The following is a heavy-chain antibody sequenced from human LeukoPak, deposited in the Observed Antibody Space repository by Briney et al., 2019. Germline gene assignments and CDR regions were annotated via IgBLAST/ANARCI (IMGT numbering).Heavy chain of an antibody. CDR3: ARDVVVVAATRYYYGIDV. CDR1: GFTFSDYY. Sequence: PGGSLRLSCAASGFTFSDYYMSWIRQAPGKGLEWVSYISSSGSTIYYADSVKGRFTISRDNAKNSLYLQMNSLRAEDTAVYYCARDVVVVAATRYYYGIDVWGQGTTVTVSS. CDR2: ISSSGSTI. V-gene: IGHV3-11*01. J-gene: IGHJ6*02. D-gene: IGHD2-15*01.